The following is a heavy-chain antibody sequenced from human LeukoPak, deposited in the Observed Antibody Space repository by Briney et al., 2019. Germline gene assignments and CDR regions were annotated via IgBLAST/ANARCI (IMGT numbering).Heavy chain of an antibody. D-gene: IGHD6-19*01. CDR2: IDPSDSYT. V-gene: IGHV5-10-1*01. Sequence: GESLKISCKGSGYSFTSYLISWVRQMPGEGLEWVVRIDPSDSYTNYSPSFQDDVTISADKSISTAYLQWSSLKASDTAMYYCARVIATVAGTGDFEYWGQGTLVTVSS. CDR3: ARVIATVAGTGDFEY. CDR1: GYSFTSYL. J-gene: IGHJ4*02.